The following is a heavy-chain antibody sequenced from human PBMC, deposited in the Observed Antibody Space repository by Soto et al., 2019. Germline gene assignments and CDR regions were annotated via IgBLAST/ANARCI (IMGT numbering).Heavy chain of an antibody. V-gene: IGHV1-3*05. CDR3: ARGITLPTPLDY. D-gene: IGHD1-20*01. Sequence: QVQLVQSGAEEKKPGASVKVSCKASGYTFTSYAMHWVRQAPGQRLEWMGWINAGNGNTKYSQKFQGRVTITRDTSASTAYMEMSSLRSEDTAVYYCARGITLPTPLDYWGQGTLVTVSS. J-gene: IGHJ4*02. CDR1: GYTFTSYA. CDR2: INAGNGNT.